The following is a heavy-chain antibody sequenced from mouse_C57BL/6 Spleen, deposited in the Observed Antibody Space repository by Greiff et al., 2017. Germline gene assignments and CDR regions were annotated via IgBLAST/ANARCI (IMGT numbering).Heavy chain of an antibody. D-gene: IGHD3-2*02. Sequence: QVQLQQPGAELVKPGASVKMSCKASGYTFTSYWITWVKQRPGQGLEWIGDIYPGSGSTNYNEKFKSKATLAVDTSSSTAYMQLSSLTSEDSAVYYCARDGTAQAPYYFDYWGQGTTLTVSS. CDR3: ARDGTAQAPYYFDY. J-gene: IGHJ2*01. V-gene: IGHV1-55*01. CDR2: IYPGSGST. CDR1: GYTFTSYW.